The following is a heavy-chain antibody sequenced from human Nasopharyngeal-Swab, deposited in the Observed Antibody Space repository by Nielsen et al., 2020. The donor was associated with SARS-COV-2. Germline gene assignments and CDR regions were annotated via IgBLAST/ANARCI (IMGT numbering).Heavy chain of an antibody. J-gene: IGHJ3*02. CDR3: ARKSLGYSSGWLVAFDI. Sequence: ASLKVSCKASGYTFTNYYMHWVRQAPGQGLEWMGIINPSGGSTSYAQKFQGRVTMTRDTSTSTVYMELSSLRSEDTAVYYCARKSLGYSSGWLVAFDIWGQGTMVTVSS. V-gene: IGHV1-46*01. D-gene: IGHD6-19*01. CDR2: INPSGGST. CDR1: GYTFTNYY.